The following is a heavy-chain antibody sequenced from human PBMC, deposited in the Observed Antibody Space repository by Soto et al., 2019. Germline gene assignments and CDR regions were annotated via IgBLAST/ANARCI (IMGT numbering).Heavy chain of an antibody. CDR3: VRDDRWAFDF. CDR2: ISIGSGSI. CDR1: GFSFSNYA. D-gene: IGHD3-22*01. J-gene: IGHJ3*01. Sequence: EVQLVESGGGLVQPGGCRRVSCAASGFSFSNYAMNWVRQAPGKGLEWVSYISIGSGSIFYADSVKGRFTISRDDAKNSLYMQMNTLRDEDTAVYYCVRDDRWAFDFWGQGTMVTVSS. V-gene: IGHV3-48*02.